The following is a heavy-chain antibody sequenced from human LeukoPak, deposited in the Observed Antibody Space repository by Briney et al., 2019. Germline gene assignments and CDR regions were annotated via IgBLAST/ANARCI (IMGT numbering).Heavy chain of an antibody. D-gene: IGHD3-3*01. CDR2: FYGGGNT. J-gene: IGHJ4*02. V-gene: IGHV3-53*01. Sequence: GGSLRLSCAASGFNVSHNCMNWVRQAPGRGLEWVSGFYGGGNTHYADSVRGRFILSRDNSKNTLYLQMNSLRVDDTAVYYCAGEANSDSQFEYWGQGTLVTVSS. CDR1: GFNVSHNC. CDR3: AGEANSDSQFEY.